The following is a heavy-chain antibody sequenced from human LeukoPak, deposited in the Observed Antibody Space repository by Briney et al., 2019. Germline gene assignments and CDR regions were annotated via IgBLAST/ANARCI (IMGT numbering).Heavy chain of an antibody. CDR1: GFTFSSYA. Sequence: PGGSLRLSCAASGFTFSSYAMGWVRQAPGKGLEWVSLISGSGDSTYYADSVKGRFTISRDNSKNTLYLQMNSLRAEDTAVYYCAKLTCSGGSCYPLTYYYMDVWGKGTAVTVSS. CDR2: ISGSGDST. J-gene: IGHJ6*03. V-gene: IGHV3-23*01. CDR3: AKLTCSGGSCYPLTYYYMDV. D-gene: IGHD2-15*01.